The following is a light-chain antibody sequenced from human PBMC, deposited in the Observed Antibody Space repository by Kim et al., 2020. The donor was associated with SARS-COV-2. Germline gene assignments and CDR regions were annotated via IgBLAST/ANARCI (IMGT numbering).Light chain of an antibody. CDR3: QSYDSTTLWV. V-gene: IGLV6-57*02. CDR1: SGSIASNY. J-gene: IGLJ3*02. Sequence: TVTIACTGSSGSIASNYVQWYQQRPGSAPTTVIYAHNQRPSGVPERFSGSIDSSSNSASLTISGLTTEDEADYYCQSYDSTTLWVFGGGTQLTVL. CDR2: AHN.